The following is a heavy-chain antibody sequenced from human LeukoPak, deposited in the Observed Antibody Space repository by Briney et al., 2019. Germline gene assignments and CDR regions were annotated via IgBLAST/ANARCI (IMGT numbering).Heavy chain of an antibody. V-gene: IGHV4-59*01. CDR2: IYGSGRP. Sequence: PSETLSLTCTVSGGSISYWYWSWIRQPPGKGLEWIGNIYGSGRPNHNPSLTSRVTISVDTSKNQFSLKLTSVTAADTAVYYCARETSLVGYSGGLGFNYWGQGILVTVSS. CDR3: ARETSLVGYSGGLGFNY. D-gene: IGHD6-19*01. CDR1: GGSISYWY. J-gene: IGHJ4*02.